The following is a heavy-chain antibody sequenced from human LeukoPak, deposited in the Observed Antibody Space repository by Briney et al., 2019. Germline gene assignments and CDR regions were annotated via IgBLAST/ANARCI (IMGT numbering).Heavy chain of an antibody. Sequence: SETLSLTCAVYGGSFSGYYWSWIRQPPGKGLEWIGEINHSGSTNYNPSLKSRVTISVDTSKNQFSLKLSSVTAADTAVYYCARDVRSPPYYYYYMDVWGKGTTVTISS. CDR3: ARDVRSPPYYYYYMDV. J-gene: IGHJ6*03. V-gene: IGHV4-34*01. D-gene: IGHD3-10*02. CDR1: GGSFSGYY. CDR2: INHSGST.